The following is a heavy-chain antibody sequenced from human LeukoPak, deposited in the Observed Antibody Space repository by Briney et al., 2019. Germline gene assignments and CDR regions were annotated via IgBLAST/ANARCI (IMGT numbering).Heavy chain of an antibody. Sequence: HGGSVRLSCAASGFTFDDYAIHWVRQAPGRGLEWVSLISGDGHTTYYADSVKGRFTVSRDNSKDSLYLQMNSLRSEDTALYYGLHFFDYWGQGTLVAVSS. J-gene: IGHJ4*02. CDR2: ISGDGHTT. CDR3: LHFFDY. CDR1: GFTFDDYA. V-gene: IGHV3-43*02.